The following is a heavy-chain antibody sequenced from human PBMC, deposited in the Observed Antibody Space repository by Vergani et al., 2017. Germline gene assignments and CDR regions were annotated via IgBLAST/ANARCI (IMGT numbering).Heavy chain of an antibody. CDR3: AGGSXLGGSCYKPLFDY. V-gene: IGHV4-61*02. Sequence: QVQLQESGPGLVKPSQTLSLTCTVSGGSIKRHNYYWSWIRQPAGKGLEWIGRIHTGGGTNYHPSLKSRVTLSEEPSKNKFSLNLTSVTGADTAVYLCAGGSXLGGSCYKPLFDYWGQGSLVTDSS. D-gene: IGHD2-15*01. J-gene: IGHJ4*02. CDR2: IHTGGGT. CDR1: GGSIKRHNYY.